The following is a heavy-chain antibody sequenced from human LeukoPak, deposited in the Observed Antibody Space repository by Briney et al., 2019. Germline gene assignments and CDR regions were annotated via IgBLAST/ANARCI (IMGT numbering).Heavy chain of an antibody. J-gene: IGHJ5*02. Sequence: SVKVSCKASGGTFSSYAISWVRQAPGQGLEWMGVIIPIFGTANYAQKFQGRVTITADESTSTAYMELSSLRSEDTAVYYCAREVDYDILTGQNWFDPWGQGTLVTVSS. CDR2: IIPIFGTA. D-gene: IGHD3-9*01. CDR3: AREVDYDILTGQNWFDP. CDR1: GGTFSSYA. V-gene: IGHV1-69*13.